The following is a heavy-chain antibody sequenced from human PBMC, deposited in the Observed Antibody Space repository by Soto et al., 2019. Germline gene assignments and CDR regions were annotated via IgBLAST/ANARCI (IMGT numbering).Heavy chain of an antibody. CDR2: ISAYNGNT. V-gene: IGHV1-18*01. D-gene: IGHD3-3*01. Sequence: VASVKVSCKASGYTFTSYGISWVRQAPGQGLEWMGWISAYNGNTNYAQKLQGRVTMTTDTSTSTAYMELRSLRSDDTAVYYCARDRRPSALRFLEWCWNWGQGTLVTVSS. CDR1: GYTFTSYG. CDR3: ARDRRPSALRFLEWCWN. J-gene: IGHJ4*02.